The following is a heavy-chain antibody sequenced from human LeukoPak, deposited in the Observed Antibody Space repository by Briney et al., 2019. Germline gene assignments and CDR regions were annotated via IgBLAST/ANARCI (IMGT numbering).Heavy chain of an antibody. CDR2: IRSKAYGGTT. Sequence: GGSLRLSCTASGFTFGDYAMSWFRQAPGKGLEWVGFIRSKAYGGTTEYAASVKGRFTISRDDSKSIAYLQMNSLKTEDTAVYYCTRGPILWFGESFDYWGQGTLVTVSS. V-gene: IGHV3-49*03. CDR1: GFTFGDYA. CDR3: TRGPILWFGESFDY. J-gene: IGHJ4*02. D-gene: IGHD3-10*01.